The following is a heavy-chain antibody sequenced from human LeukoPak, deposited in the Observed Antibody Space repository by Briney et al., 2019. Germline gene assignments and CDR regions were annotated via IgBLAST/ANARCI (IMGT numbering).Heavy chain of an antibody. CDR1: GYTFTSYG. D-gene: IGHD2-2*01. CDR3: ARGGPIIVVVPAAPTNNWFDP. CDR2: ISAYNGNT. V-gene: IGHV1-18*04. J-gene: IGHJ5*02. Sequence: ASVKVSCKASGYTFTSYGISWVRQAPGQGLEWMGWISAYNGNTNYAQRLQGRVTMTTDTSTSTAYMELRSLRSDDTAVYYCARGGPIIVVVPAAPTNNWFDPWGQGTQVTVSS.